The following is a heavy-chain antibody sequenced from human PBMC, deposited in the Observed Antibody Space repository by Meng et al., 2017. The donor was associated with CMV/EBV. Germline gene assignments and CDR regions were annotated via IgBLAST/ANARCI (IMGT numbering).Heavy chain of an antibody. J-gene: IGHJ4*02. CDR2: IIPIFGTA. V-gene: IGHV1-69*12. CDR1: GGTFSSHA. CDR3: ALLAGGSGSYFSFDY. D-gene: IGHD3-10*01. Sequence: QVQLVQIGAEVLKPGSSVKVCGKASGGTFSSHAISWVRQAPGQGLEWMGGIIPIFGTANYAQKFQGRVTITADESTSTAYMELSSLRSEDTAVYYCALLAGGSGSYFSFDYWGQGTLVTVSS.